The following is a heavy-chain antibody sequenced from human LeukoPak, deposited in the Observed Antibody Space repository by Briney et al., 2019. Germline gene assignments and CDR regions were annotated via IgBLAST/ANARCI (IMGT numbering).Heavy chain of an antibody. CDR1: GYSISSGYY. J-gene: IGHJ4*02. CDR3: ARGTVTTEDFDY. Sequence: PSETLSLTCTVSGYSISSGYYWGWIRQPPGKGLEWIGSIYHSGSTYYNPSLKSRVTISVDTSKNQFSLKLSSVTAADTAVYYCARGTVTTEDFDYWGQGTLVTVSS. CDR2: IYHSGST. D-gene: IGHD4-17*01. V-gene: IGHV4-38-2*02.